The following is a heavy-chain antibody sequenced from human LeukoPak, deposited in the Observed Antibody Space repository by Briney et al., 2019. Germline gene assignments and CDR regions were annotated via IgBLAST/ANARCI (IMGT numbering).Heavy chain of an antibody. J-gene: IGHJ5*02. CDR1: GGSISSYY. CDR3: ASSGCYGYWFDP. D-gene: IGHD3-22*01. Sequence: SETLSLTCTVSGGSISSYYWSWIRQPPGKGLEWIGYIYTSGSTNYNPSLKSRVTISVDTSKNQFSLKLSSVTAADTAVYYCASSGCYGYWFDPWGQGTLVTVSS. V-gene: IGHV4-4*09. CDR2: IYTSGST.